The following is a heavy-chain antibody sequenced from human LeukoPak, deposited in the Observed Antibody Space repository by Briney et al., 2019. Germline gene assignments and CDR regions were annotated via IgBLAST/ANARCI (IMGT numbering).Heavy chain of an antibody. V-gene: IGHV4-61*02. J-gene: IGHJ4*02. Sequence: PSETLSLTCTVSGGSISSGSYYWSWIRQPAGKGLEWIGRIYTSGSTNYNPSLKSRVTISVDTSKDQFSLKLSSVTAADTAVYYCARDRGTWNDDGFDYWGQGTLVTVSS. D-gene: IGHD1-1*01. CDR1: GGSISSGSYY. CDR3: ARDRGTWNDDGFDY. CDR2: IYTSGST.